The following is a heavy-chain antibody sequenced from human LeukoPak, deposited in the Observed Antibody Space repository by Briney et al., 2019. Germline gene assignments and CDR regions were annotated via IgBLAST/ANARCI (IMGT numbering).Heavy chain of an antibody. J-gene: IGHJ4*02. Sequence: GGSLRLSCAASGFTVSSNYMNWVRQAPGKGLEWVSVIYSGGSTYYADSVKGRFTISRDNSKNTLYLQMNSLRAEDTAVYYCARSRIVGATTPFDYWGQGTLVTVSS. CDR2: IYSGGST. V-gene: IGHV3-53*01. D-gene: IGHD1-26*01. CDR3: ARSRIVGATTPFDY. CDR1: GFTVSSNY.